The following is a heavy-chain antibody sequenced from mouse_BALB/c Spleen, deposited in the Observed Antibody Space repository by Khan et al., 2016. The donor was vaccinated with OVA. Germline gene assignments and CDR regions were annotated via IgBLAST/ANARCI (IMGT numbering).Heavy chain of an antibody. D-gene: IGHD1-2*01. J-gene: IGHJ4*01. Sequence: VQLQQSGAELVKPGASVKLSSTASGFNIKDNYMHWVKQRPEQDLEWIGRIDTATGNTKYDPKFQGKVTIPVDTSSNTAFLHLSSLTSEDTAVYYCARTEIHYSCTYTMDYGGQGTSVTVSS. CDR2: IDTATGNT. CDR1: GFNIKDNY. CDR3: ARTEIHYSCTYTMDY. V-gene: IGHV14-3*02.